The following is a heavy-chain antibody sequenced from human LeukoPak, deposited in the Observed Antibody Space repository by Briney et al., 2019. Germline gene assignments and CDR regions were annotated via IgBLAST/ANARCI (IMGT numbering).Heavy chain of an antibody. CDR1: GYTFTGYY. Sequence: ASVKVSCKASGYTFTGYYMHWVRQAPGQGLEWIGWINPNSGGTNYAQKFQGRVTMTRDTSISTAYMELSRLRSDDTAVYYCARDEGRGVYQLLCYFDYWGQGTLVTVSS. D-gene: IGHD2-2*01. CDR3: ARDEGRGVYQLLCYFDY. V-gene: IGHV1-2*02. CDR2: INPNSGGT. J-gene: IGHJ4*02.